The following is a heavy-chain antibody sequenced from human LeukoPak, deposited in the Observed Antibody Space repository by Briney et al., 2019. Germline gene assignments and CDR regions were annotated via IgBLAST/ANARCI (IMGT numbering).Heavy chain of an antibody. V-gene: IGHV4-39*01. CDR3: ARHRGYSSSYYFDY. Sequence: PSETLSLTCTVPGGSISSSSYYWGWIRQPPGKGLEWIGSIYYSGSTYYNPSLKSRVTISVDTSKNQFSLKLSSVTAADTAVYYCARHRGYSSSYYFDYWGQGTLVTVSS. J-gene: IGHJ4*02. D-gene: IGHD6-6*01. CDR2: IYYSGST. CDR1: GGSISSSSYY.